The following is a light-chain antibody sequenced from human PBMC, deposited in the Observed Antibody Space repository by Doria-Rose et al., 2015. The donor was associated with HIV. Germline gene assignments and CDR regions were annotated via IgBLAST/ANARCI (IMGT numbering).Light chain of an antibody. J-gene: IGLJ2*01. CDR1: SLRSYY. V-gene: IGLV3-19*01. Sequence: SSELSQEPAVSVALGQTVRITCQGDSLRSYYANWYQQKPGQAPVLVTFGKNNRPSGIPDRFSGSSSGNTASLTITGAQAEDEADYYRNSRDSSGNHLIFGGGTKLTVL. CDR3: NSRDSSGNHLI. CDR2: GKN.